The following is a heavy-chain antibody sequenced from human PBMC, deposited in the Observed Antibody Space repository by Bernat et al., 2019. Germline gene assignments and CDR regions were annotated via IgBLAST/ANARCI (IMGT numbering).Heavy chain of an antibody. J-gene: IGHJ5*02. CDR3: AGDRVLVDYYDSSGYSKGGFDP. CDR2: IWYDGSNK. Sequence: QVQLVESGGGVVQPGRSLRLSCAASGFTFSSYGMHWVRQAPGKGLEWVAVIWYDGSNKYYADSVKGRFTISRDNSKNTLYLQMNSLRAEDTAVYYCAGDRVLVDYYDSSGYSKGGFDPWGQGTLVTVSS. CDR1: GFTFSSYG. D-gene: IGHD3-22*01. V-gene: IGHV3-33*01.